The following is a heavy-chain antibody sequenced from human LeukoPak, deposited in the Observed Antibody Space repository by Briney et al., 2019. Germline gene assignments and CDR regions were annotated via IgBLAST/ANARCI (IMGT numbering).Heavy chain of an antibody. CDR2: ISGSGGST. CDR1: GFTFSSYA. J-gene: IGHJ6*02. V-gene: IGHV3-23*01. Sequence: GGSLRLSCAASGFTFSSYAMSWVRQAPGKGLEWVSAISGSGGSTYYADSVKGRFTISRDNSKNTLYLQMNSLRAEDTAVYYCAKGRLWLQYYYYGMDVWGQETTVTVSS. D-gene: IGHD5-18*01. CDR3: AKGRLWLQYYYYGMDV.